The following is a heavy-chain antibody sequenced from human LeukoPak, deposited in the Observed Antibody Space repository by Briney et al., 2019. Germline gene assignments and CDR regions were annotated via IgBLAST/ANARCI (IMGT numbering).Heavy chain of an antibody. CDR2: ASDSGTT. Sequence: SATLFLTCSVSGVSLSTYSWTWVQQPPGKGLEWIGYASDSGTTNYNPSLKSRVTISVDTSKNQFSLKLDSVTAADTAVYYCAKGTSSGWYYFDYWGQGTLVTVSS. J-gene: IGHJ4*02. CDR3: AKGTSSGWYYFDY. D-gene: IGHD6-19*01. CDR1: GVSLSTYS. V-gene: IGHV4-59*08.